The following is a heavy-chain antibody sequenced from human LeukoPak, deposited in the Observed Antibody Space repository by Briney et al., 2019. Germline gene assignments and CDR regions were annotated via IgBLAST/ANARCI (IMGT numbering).Heavy chain of an antibody. V-gene: IGHV3-23*01. J-gene: IGHJ4*02. CDR3: ATSRGVYSYGPLDY. CDR1: GFTFSSYA. Sequence: GGSLRVSCAASGFTFSSYAMSWVRQAPGKGLEWVSAISGSGGSTYYADSVKGRFTISRDNSKNTLYLQMNSLRAEDTAVYYCATSRGVYSYGPLDYWGQGTLVTVSS. CDR2: ISGSGGST. D-gene: IGHD5-18*01.